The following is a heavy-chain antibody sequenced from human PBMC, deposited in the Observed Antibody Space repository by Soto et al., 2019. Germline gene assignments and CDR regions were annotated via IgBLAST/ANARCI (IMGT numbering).Heavy chain of an antibody. J-gene: IGHJ4*02. CDR2: ISWNSNSI. CDR1: GFMFDDYA. V-gene: IGHV3-9*01. Sequence: EVQLVESGGGLVQPGRSLRLSCEASGFMFDDYAMYWVRQAPGKGLEWVSGISWNSNSIVYADSVKGRFTISRDNAKNSLYLQMNSLKPEDTALYYCANSQSTASRPVDYWGQGTLVTVSS. CDR3: ANSQSTASRPVDY. D-gene: IGHD2-8*02.